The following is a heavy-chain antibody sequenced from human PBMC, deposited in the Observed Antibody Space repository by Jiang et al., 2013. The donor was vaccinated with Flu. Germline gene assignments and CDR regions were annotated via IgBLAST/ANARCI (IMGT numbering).Heavy chain of an antibody. J-gene: IGHJ2*01. CDR2: IIPILGIA. CDR3: AFGRWLQDWYFDL. V-gene: IGHV1-69*04. Sequence: AISWVRQAPGQGLEWMGRIIPILGIANYAQKFQGRVTITADKSTSTAYMELSSLRSEDTAVYYCAFGRWLQDWYFDLWGRGTLVTVSS. D-gene: IGHD5-24*01. CDR1: A.